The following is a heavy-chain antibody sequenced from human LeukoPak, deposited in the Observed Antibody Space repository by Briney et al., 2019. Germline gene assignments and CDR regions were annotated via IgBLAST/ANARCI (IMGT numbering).Heavy chain of an antibody. D-gene: IGHD3-10*01. V-gene: IGHV1-8*02. Sequence: ASVKVSCKASGYTFTSYDINWVRQATGQGLEWIGWMNPNSGNTGYAQKFQGRVTMTRNTSISTAYMELSSLRSEDTAVYYCATEWDYYGSWGFDPWGQGTQVTVSS. CDR3: ATEWDYYGSWGFDP. CDR1: GYTFTSYD. CDR2: MNPNSGNT. J-gene: IGHJ5*02.